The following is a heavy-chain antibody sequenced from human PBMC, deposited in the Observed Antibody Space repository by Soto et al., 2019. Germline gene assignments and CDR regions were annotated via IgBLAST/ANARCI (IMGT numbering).Heavy chain of an antibody. CDR3: ARFYSSRNNWFDP. V-gene: IGHV4-31*03. CDR1: GGSISSGGYY. Sequence: SEPLSLTCTVSGGSISSGGYYWSWIRQHPGKGLERIGYIYYSGSTYYNPSLKSRVNISVDTSKNQFSLKLSSVTAADTAVYYCARFYSSRNNWFDPWGQGTLVTV. J-gene: IGHJ5*02. D-gene: IGHD6-13*01. CDR2: IYYSGST.